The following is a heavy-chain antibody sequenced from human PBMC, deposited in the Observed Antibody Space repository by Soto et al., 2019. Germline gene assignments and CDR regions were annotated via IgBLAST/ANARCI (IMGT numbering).Heavy chain of an antibody. CDR3: ARGYCSGGSCYFPQTFDY. CDR2: INAGNGNT. V-gene: IGHV1-3*01. CDR1: GYTFTSYA. D-gene: IGHD2-15*01. J-gene: IGHJ4*02. Sequence: ASVKVSCKASGYTFTSYAMHWVRQAPGQRLEWMGWINAGNGNTKYSQKFQGRVTITRDTSASTAYMELSSLRSEDTAVYYCARGYCSGGSCYFPQTFDYWGQGTLVTAPQ.